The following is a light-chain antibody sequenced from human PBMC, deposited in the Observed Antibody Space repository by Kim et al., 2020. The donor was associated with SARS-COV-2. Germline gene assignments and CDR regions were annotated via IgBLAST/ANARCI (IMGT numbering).Light chain of an antibody. Sequence: DIQLTQSPSSLSASVGDRVTITCQASQDINNYLNWYQQKAGEAPKLLIYDASRLQTGVPSRFSGSELGTHFTFTISSLQPEDFATYYCQQYEKLPLTFGGGTKVDIK. CDR3: QQYEKLPLT. CDR2: DAS. CDR1: QDINNY. V-gene: IGKV1-33*01. J-gene: IGKJ4*01.